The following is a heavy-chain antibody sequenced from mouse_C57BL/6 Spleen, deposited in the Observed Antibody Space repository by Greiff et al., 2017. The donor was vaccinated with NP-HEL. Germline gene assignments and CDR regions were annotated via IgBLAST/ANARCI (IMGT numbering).Heavy chain of an antibody. CDR2: IDPSDSET. J-gene: IGHJ2*01. CDR3: ARSMVTSLYGY. D-gene: IGHD2-3*01. Sequence: QVQLQQPGAELVRPGSSVKLSCKASGYTFTSYWMHWVKQRPIQGLEWIGNIDPSDSETHYNQKFKDKATLTVDKSSSTAYMLLSSLTSEDSAVYYCARSMVTSLYGYWGQGTTLTVSS. V-gene: IGHV1-52*01. CDR1: GYTFTSYW.